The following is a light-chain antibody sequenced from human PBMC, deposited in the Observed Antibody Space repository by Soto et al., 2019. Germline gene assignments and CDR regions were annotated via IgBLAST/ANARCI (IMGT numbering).Light chain of an antibody. CDR2: GAS. J-gene: IGKJ1*01. V-gene: IGKV3-20*01. Sequence: EIVLTQSPGTLSLSPGERATLSCRASQSVSSNYLAWYQQKRGQAPRLLIYGASSRATGSPTRCSGSGSGTDFTLTISRLEPEEFAVYYCQQYDTSPRTFGQGTKVEI. CDR1: QSVSSNY. CDR3: QQYDTSPRT.